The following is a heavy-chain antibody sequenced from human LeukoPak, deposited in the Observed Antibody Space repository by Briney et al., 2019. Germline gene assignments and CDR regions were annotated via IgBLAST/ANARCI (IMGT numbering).Heavy chain of an antibody. CDR1: GFTFSGYI. CDR2: ISSDSSTI. Sequence: RGSLRLSCAASGFTFSGYIMNWVRQAPGKGLEWISYISSDSSTIYYADSVKGRFTISRDNAKKSLYLQKNSLRDEDTAVYYRAREGYGSGGWRGWFDPWGQGTLVTVSS. CDR3: AREGYGSGGWRGWFDP. V-gene: IGHV3-48*02. J-gene: IGHJ5*02. D-gene: IGHD3-10*01.